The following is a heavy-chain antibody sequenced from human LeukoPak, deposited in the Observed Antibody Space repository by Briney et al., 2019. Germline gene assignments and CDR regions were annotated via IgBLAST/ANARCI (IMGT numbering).Heavy chain of an antibody. J-gene: IGHJ3*02. Sequence: SETLSLTCAVSGGSISSSNWWSWVRQPPGKGLEWIGEIYHSGSTNYNPSLKSRVTISVDKSKDQFSLKLSSVTAADTAVYYCARVPGVRGVMSAFDIWSQGTMVTVSS. CDR1: GGSISSSNW. CDR2: IYHSGST. D-gene: IGHD3-10*01. CDR3: ARVPGVRGVMSAFDI. V-gene: IGHV4-4*02.